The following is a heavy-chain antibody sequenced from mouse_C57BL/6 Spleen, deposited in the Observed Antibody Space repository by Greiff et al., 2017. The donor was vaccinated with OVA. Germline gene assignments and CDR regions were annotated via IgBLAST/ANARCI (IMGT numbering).Heavy chain of an antibody. Sequence: VQLQQPGAELVKPGASVKLSCKASGYTFTSYWMQWVKQRPGQGLEWIGEIDPSDSYTNYNQKFKGKATLTVDTSSSTAYMQLSSLTSEDSAVYYCAYYYGSSPFAYWGQGTLVTVSA. CDR2: IDPSDSYT. V-gene: IGHV1-50*01. CDR3: AYYYGSSPFAY. CDR1: GYTFTSYW. D-gene: IGHD1-1*01. J-gene: IGHJ3*01.